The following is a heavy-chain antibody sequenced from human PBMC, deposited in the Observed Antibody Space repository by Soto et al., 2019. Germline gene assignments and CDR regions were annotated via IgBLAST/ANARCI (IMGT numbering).Heavy chain of an antibody. CDR1: CYSFTSYW. Sequence: GSSLKMSCDGSCYSFTSYWIAWVLHMPGKGLEWMGMIYPGASDTSYSPSFQGQVTISADKSIRTVYLQWSSLKAADTAMYYCARIAWNFYKTGDVWGQGTTVTVSS. CDR3: ARIAWNFYKTGDV. CDR2: IYPGASDT. D-gene: IGHD3-10*01. J-gene: IGHJ6*02. V-gene: IGHV5-51*01.